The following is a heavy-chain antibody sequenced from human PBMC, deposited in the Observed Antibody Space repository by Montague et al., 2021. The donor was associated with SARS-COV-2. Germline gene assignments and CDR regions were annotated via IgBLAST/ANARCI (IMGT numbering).Heavy chain of an antibody. CDR1: GSSISDGYY. J-gene: IGHJ6*02. V-gene: IGHV4-38-2*02. D-gene: IGHD3-3*01. Sequence: SETLSLTCTVSGSSISDGYYWVWIRQPPGKGLEWIGNIFQSGTTYYNPSLERRSTMSVDTSKNQYSLKLGSVTAADTAVYYCAREHWENYYDFWSGINLASDYPYCGMDVWGQGTTVTVSS. CDR2: IFQSGTT. CDR3: AREHWENYYDFWSGINLASDYPYCGMDV.